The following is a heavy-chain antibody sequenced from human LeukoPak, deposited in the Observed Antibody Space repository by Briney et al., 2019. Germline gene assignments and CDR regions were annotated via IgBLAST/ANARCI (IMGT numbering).Heavy chain of an antibody. CDR2: IDISGNTI. V-gene: IGHV3-48*03. J-gene: IGHJ3*02. D-gene: IGHD6-13*01. Sequence: GGSLRLSCAASGFSFSDYEMNWVRQAPGKGLEWLSHIDISGNTIHYADSVEGRFTISRDNAKNSVYLQMSSLRAEDTAVYYCARTHIAAAGYDAFDIWGQGTMVTVSS. CDR3: ARTHIAAAGYDAFDI. CDR1: GFSFSDYE.